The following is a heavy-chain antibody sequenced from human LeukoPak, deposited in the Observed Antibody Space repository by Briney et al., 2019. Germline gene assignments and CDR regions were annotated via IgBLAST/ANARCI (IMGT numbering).Heavy chain of an antibody. CDR2: LSGSGGGT. CDR1: GITLSNYG. J-gene: IGHJ4*02. D-gene: IGHD3-10*01. CDR3: AKRGVVIRVFLVGFHKEAYYFDS. Sequence: GGSLRLSCAVSGITLSNYGMSWVRQAPGKGLEWVAGLSGSGGGTNYADSVQGRFTISRDNPKNTLCLQMNSLRAEDTAVYFCAKRGVVIRVFLVGFHKEAYYFDSWGQGALVTVSS. V-gene: IGHV3-23*01.